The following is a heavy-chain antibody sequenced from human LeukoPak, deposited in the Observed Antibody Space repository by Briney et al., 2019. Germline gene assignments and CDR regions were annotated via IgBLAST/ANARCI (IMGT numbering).Heavy chain of an antibody. D-gene: IGHD3-22*01. Sequence: PGGSLRLSCAASGFTFSTYSMTWVRQAPGKGLEWVSYISDTGHAIYYADSVKGRFIISRDNAKNSLYLQMNSLRDEDTAVYYCARDGYPGGDYWGQGTLVTVSS. CDR2: ISDTGHAI. J-gene: IGHJ4*02. CDR3: ARDGYPGGDY. CDR1: GFTFSTYS. V-gene: IGHV3-48*02.